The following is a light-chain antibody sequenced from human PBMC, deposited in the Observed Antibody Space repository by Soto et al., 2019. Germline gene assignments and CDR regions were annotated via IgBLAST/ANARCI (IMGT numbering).Light chain of an antibody. CDR1: QSVSSN. J-gene: IGKJ1*01. CDR3: QQYNNWPQT. CDR2: AAS. V-gene: IGKV3-15*01. Sequence: EIVITQSPSTLSVSPGERATLSCRASQSVSSNLAWYQQKPGQAPRLLIYAASTRVTSIPARVSGSGSGTEFTPTISSLQSEDFAVYYCQQYNNWPQTFGQGTKVDIK.